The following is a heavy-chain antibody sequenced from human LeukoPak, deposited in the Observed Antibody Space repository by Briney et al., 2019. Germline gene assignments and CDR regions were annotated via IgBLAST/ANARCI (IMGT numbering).Heavy chain of an antibody. D-gene: IGHD3-22*01. CDR1: GFTFSSYG. V-gene: IGHV3-30*02. Sequence: PGGSLRLSCAASGFTFSSYGMHWVRQAPGKGLEWVAFIRYDGSNKYYADSVKGRFTISRDNSKNSLYLQMNSLRAEDTALYYCAKAFYYYDSSGYYPFDYWGQGTLVTVSS. CDR3: AKAFYYYDSSGYYPFDY. J-gene: IGHJ4*02. CDR2: IRYDGSNK.